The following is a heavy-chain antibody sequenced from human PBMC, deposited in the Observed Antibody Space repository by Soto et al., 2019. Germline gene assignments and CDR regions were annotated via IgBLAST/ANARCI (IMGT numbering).Heavy chain of an antibody. CDR1: GDSVSSGSYS. D-gene: IGHD6-19*01. CDR3: ATGRYSGGWFDY. CDR2: ISSSGST. Sequence: PSETLSLTCTVSGDSVSSGSYSWSWIWQPPGRELEWIGYISSSGSTNYNPSLKSRVTISLDTSKNQFSLNLNSVTAADTAVYYCATGRYSGGWFDYWGQGILVTVSS. V-gene: IGHV4-61*01. J-gene: IGHJ4*02.